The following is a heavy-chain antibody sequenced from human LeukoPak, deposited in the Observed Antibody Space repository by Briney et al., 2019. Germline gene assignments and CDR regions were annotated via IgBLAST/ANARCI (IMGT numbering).Heavy chain of an antibody. CDR1: GGSFSGYY. CDR3: ARRRAVAVFVDY. Sequence: KPSETLSLTCAVYGGSFSGYYWSWIRQPPGKGLEWIGEINHSGSTNYNPSLKSRVTISVDTSKNQFSLKLSSVTAADTAVYYCARRRAVAVFVDYWGQGTLVTVSS. V-gene: IGHV4-34*01. CDR2: INHSGST. J-gene: IGHJ4*02. D-gene: IGHD6-19*01.